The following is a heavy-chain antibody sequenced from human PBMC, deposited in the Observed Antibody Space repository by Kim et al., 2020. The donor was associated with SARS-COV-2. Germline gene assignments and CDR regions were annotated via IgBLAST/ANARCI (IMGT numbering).Heavy chain of an antibody. CDR1: GFTFSSYA. V-gene: IGHV3-30*04. D-gene: IGHD3-22*01. J-gene: IGHJ4*02. CDR3: ARDPSYYYDSSGYYLDY. Sequence: GGSLRLFCAASGFTFSSYAMHWVRQAPGKGLEWVAVISYDGSNKYYADSVKGRFTISRDNSKNTLYLQMNSLRAEDTAVYYCARDPSYYYDSSGYYLDYWGQGTLVTVSS. CDR2: ISYDGSNK.